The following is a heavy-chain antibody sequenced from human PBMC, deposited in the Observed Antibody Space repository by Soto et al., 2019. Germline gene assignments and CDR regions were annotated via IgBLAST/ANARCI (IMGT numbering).Heavy chain of an antibody. CDR2: IVVGSGHT. D-gene: IGHD2-15*01. J-gene: IGHJ4*02. CDR3: AADSRYCSGGNCEDY. V-gene: IGHV1-58*02. Sequence: MQLVQSGPEVKKPGTSGKVSCKASGITFTSSAMQWVRQARGQRLEWIGWIVVGSGHTNYAQKFQERVTITRDMSTSTAYMELSSLRSEDTAVYYCAADSRYCSGGNCEDYWGQGTLVTVSS. CDR1: GITFTSSA.